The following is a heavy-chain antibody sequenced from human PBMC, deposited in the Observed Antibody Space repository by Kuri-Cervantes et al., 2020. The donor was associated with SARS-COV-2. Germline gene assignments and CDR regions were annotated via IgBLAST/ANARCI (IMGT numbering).Heavy chain of an antibody. CDR3: AKDLDSVVAATLDY. J-gene: IGHJ4*02. Sequence: ESLKISCTVSGGSISSSSYYWGWIRQPPGKGLEWIGSIYYSGSTNYNPSLKSRVTISVDTSKNQFSLKLSSVTAADTAVYYCAKDLDSVVAATLDYWGQGIRVTVSS. CDR2: IYYSGST. CDR1: GGSISSSSYY. V-gene: IGHV4-39*07. D-gene: IGHD2-15*01.